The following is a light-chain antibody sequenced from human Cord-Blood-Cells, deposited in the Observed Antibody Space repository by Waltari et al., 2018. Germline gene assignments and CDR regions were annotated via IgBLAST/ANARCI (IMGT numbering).Light chain of an antibody. CDR2: GAS. Sequence: IVLTQSPGTLSLSPGERATLSCRASQSVSSSYLAWYQQKPGQAPRRLIYGASSRATGIPARFSGSGSGTDFTRTSSRLEPEDFAVYYCQQYGSSPLTFGGGTKVEIK. CDR3: QQYGSSPLT. CDR1: QSVSSSY. J-gene: IGKJ4*01. V-gene: IGKV3-20*01.